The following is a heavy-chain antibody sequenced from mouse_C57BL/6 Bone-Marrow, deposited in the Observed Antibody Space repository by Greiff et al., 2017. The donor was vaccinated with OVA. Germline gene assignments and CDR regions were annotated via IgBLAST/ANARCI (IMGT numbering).Heavy chain of an antibody. J-gene: IGHJ2*01. CDR1: GYTFTSYW. CDR2: IHPSDSET. CDR3: AIYPPITTVVGFDC. D-gene: IGHD1-1*01. V-gene: IGHV1-74*01. Sequence: QVQLQQPGAELVKPGASVKVSGKASGYTFTSYWMHWVKQRPGQGLEWIGRIHPSDSETNYNQKFKGKATLTVDKSSSTAYMQLSSLTSEDSAVFYCAIYPPITTVVGFDCWGHGTTLTVSS.